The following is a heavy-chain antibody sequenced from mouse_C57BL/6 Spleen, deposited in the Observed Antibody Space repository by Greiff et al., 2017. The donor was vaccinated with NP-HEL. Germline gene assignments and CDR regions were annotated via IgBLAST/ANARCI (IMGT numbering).Heavy chain of an antibody. Sequence: QVQLQQSGAELVRPGASVTLSCKASGYTFTDYEMHWVKQTPVHGLEWIGAIDPETGGTAYNQKFKGKAILTADESSSTAYMELRSLTSEDSAVYYCTREVTGRGYFDYWGQGTTLTVSS. CDR2: IDPETGGT. V-gene: IGHV1-15*01. CDR1: GYTFTDYE. J-gene: IGHJ2*01. D-gene: IGHD4-1*01. CDR3: TREVTGRGYFDY.